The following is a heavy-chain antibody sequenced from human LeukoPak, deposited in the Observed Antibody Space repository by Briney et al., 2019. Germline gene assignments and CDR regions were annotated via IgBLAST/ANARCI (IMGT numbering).Heavy chain of an antibody. D-gene: IGHD3-22*01. CDR2: LNPNSGNT. CDR1: GYTFTSYD. J-gene: IGHJ4*02. CDR3: ARDTINYYDSSGYYFDY. Sequence: ASVKVSCKASGYTFTSYDINWVRQATGQGLEWMRWLNPNSGNTGYAQKFQGRVTITADKSTSTAYMELSSLRSEDTAVYYCARDTINYYDSSGYYFDYWGQGTLVTVSS. V-gene: IGHV1-8*03.